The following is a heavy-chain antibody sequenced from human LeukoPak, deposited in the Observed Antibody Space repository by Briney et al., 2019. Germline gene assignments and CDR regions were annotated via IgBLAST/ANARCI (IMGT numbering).Heavy chain of an antibody. CDR1: GGSFSGYY. J-gene: IGHJ4*02. CDR2: INHSGST. CDR3: ARVPSRQSGWYDY. Sequence: SETLSLTCAVYGGSFSGYYWSWIRQPPGKGLEWTGEINHSGSTNYNPSLKSRVTISVDTSKNQFSLKLSSVTAADTAVYYCARVPSRQSGWYDYWGQGTLVTVSS. V-gene: IGHV4-34*01. D-gene: IGHD6-19*01.